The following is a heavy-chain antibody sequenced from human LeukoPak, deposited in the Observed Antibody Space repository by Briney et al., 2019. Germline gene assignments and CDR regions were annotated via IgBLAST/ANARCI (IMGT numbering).Heavy chain of an antibody. V-gene: IGHV3-7*01. CDR1: GFTFSSTW. Sequence: GGSLRLSCAASGFTFSSTWMSWVRQSPGKGLEWVVNIRQDGSDRYYIDSVRGRFTISRDNAKNSLSLQMNSLRVEDTAVYYCARDRDCGDGGCYPHFDYWGQGVQVTVSS. D-gene: IGHD2-15*01. CDR3: ARDRDCGDGGCYPHFDY. J-gene: IGHJ4*02. CDR2: IRQDGSDR.